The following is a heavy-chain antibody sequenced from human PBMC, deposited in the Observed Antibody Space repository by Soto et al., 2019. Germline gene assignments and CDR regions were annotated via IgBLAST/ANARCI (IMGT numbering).Heavy chain of an antibody. Sequence: ETLSLTCAVYGGSFSGYYWSWIRQPPGKGLEWIGEINHSGSTNYNPSLKSRVTISVDTSKNQFSLKLSSVTAADTAVYYCARGLPKLATQRSNWLDPCGQGTLVTVYS. CDR2: INHSGST. CDR3: ARGLPKLATQRSNWLDP. J-gene: IGHJ5*02. D-gene: IGHD6-13*01. CDR1: GGSFSGYY. V-gene: IGHV4-34*01.